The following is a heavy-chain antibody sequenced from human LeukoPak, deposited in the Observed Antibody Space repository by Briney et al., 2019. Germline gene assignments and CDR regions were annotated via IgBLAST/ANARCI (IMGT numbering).Heavy chain of an antibody. D-gene: IGHD3-22*01. Sequence: PGGSLRLSCAASGFTFSSYAMHWVRQAPGKGLEWVAVISYDGSNKYYADSVKGRFTISRDNSKNTLYLQMNSLRAEDTAVYYCARDMDYDSSGTPRFDYWGQGTLVTVSS. CDR3: ARDMDYDSSGTPRFDY. V-gene: IGHV3-30*01. J-gene: IGHJ4*02. CDR2: ISYDGSNK. CDR1: GFTFSSYA.